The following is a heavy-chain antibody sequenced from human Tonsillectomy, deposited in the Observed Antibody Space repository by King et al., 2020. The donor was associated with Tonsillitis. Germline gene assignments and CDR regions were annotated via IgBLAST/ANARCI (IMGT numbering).Heavy chain of an antibody. V-gene: IGHV4-39*01. Sequence: PLQESGPGLVKPSETLSLTCTVSGGSISSSSYYWGWIRQPPGKGLEWIGSIYYSGSTYYNPSLKSRVTISVDTSKNQFSLKLSSVTAADTAVYYCARRGYDFWSGYYEPFDYWGQGTLVTVSS. J-gene: IGHJ4*02. CDR2: IYYSGST. CDR1: GGSISSSSYY. CDR3: ARRGYDFWSGYYEPFDY. D-gene: IGHD3-3*01.